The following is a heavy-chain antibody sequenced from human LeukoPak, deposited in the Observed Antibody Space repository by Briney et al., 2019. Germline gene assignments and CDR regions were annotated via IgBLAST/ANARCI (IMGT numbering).Heavy chain of an antibody. Sequence: GGSLRLSCAASGFTFSDYYMSWIRQAPGKGLEGVSYIRSSGSTIYYAGSVKGRFTISRDNAKNSLYLQMNSQRAEDQAVYYCARDRGEYGRPADHWGQGTLVPVSS. J-gene: IGHJ4*02. CDR1: GFTFSDYY. CDR3: ARDRGEYGRPADH. D-gene: IGHD4-17*01. CDR2: IRSSGSTI. V-gene: IGHV3-11*04.